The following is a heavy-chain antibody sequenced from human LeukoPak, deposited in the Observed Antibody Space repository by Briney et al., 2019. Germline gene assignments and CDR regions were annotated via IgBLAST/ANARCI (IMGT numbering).Heavy chain of an antibody. D-gene: IGHD1-1*01. CDR3: ARDVNFYYYYMDV. CDR1: GFTFSSYA. J-gene: IGHJ6*03. Sequence: GGSLRLSCAASGFTFSSYAMSWVRQAPGKGLEWVSSISSSGGTTYYADSVKGRFTISRDNAKNSLYLQMNSLRAEDTALYYCARDVNFYYYYMDVWGKGTTVTVSS. V-gene: IGHV3-23*01. CDR2: ISSSGGTT.